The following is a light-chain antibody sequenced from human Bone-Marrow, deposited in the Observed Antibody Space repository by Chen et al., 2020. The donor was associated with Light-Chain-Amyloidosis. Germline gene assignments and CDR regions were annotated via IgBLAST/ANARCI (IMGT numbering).Light chain of an antibody. CDR2: GAS. Sequence: EIVMTQSPATLSVSPGERATLSCRASHSVSSNLAWYQHKPGQAPRLLVYGASARGTGIPARFSGRGSGTEFTLTISSLQSEDFAVYYWQQYKNWPSITFGQGTRLGI. CDR3: QQYKNWPSIT. V-gene: IGKV3-15*01. CDR1: HSVSSN. J-gene: IGKJ5*01.